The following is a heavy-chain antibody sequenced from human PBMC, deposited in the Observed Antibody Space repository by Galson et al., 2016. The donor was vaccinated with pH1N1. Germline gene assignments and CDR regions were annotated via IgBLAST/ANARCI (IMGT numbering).Heavy chain of an antibody. J-gene: IGHJ6*03. CDR1: GGSISSGGYY. V-gene: IGHV4-31*03. Sequence: LSLTCTVSGGSISSGGYYWSWIRQHPGKGLEWIGYIYYSGSTYYNPSLKSRVTTSVDTSKNQFSLKLSSVTAADTAVYYCARAQAAADPYYYYYMDVWGKGTTVTVSS. D-gene: IGHD6-13*01. CDR3: ARAQAAADPYYYYYMDV. CDR2: IYYSGST.